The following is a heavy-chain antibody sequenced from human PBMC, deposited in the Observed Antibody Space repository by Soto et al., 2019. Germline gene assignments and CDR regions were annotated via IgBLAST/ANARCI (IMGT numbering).Heavy chain of an antibody. Sequence: QVQLVESGGGVVQPGRSLRLSCAASGFTFSSYGMHWVRQAPGKGLEWVAVIWYDGSNKYYADSVKGRFTISRDNSKSTLYLQMNSLRAEDTAVYYCARSSGGQAYYYYGMDVWGQGTTVTVSS. CDR3: ARSSGGQAYYYYGMDV. V-gene: IGHV3-33*01. CDR1: GFTFSSYG. J-gene: IGHJ6*02. CDR2: IWYDGSNK. D-gene: IGHD3-10*01.